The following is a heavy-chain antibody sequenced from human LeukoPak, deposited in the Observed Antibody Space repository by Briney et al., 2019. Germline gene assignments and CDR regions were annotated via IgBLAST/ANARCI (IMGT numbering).Heavy chain of an antibody. D-gene: IGHD6-19*01. J-gene: IGHJ3*02. CDR1: GFTFSSYW. CDR2: IKKDGSEK. Sequence: GGSLRLSCAASGFTFSSYWMSWVRQAPGKGLEWVANIKKDGSEKYYVDSVKGRFTISRDNAKTSLYLQMNSLRAEDTAVYYCATQHSSGWYGTGAFDIWGQGTMVTVSS. V-gene: IGHV3-7*01. CDR3: ATQHSSGWYGTGAFDI.